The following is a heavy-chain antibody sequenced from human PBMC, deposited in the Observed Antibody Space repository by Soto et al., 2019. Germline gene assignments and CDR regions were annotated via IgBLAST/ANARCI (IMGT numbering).Heavy chain of an antibody. J-gene: IGHJ4*02. CDR3: ARTYSSGWYYY. CDR1: GYTFTSYG. V-gene: IGHV1-18*01. D-gene: IGHD6-19*01. CDR2: ISAYNGNT. Sequence: ASLKVSCKASGYTFTSYGISWVRQAPGQGLEWMVWISAYNGNTNYAQKLQGRVTMTTDTSTSTAYMELRSLRSDDTAVYYCARTYSSGWYYYWGQGTLVTVSS.